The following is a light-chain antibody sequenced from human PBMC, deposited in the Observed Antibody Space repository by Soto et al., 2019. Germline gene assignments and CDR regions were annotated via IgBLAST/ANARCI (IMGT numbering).Light chain of an antibody. Sequence: EIVLTQSPATLSLSPGESATLSCRASQSVSSYLAWYQQKPGQAPRLLIYDASNRATGIPARFSGSGSGTDFTLTIRSLEPEDVAVYYCQQRSNWITLGQGTRLEIK. CDR2: DAS. CDR3: QQRSNWIT. J-gene: IGKJ5*01. CDR1: QSVSSY. V-gene: IGKV3-11*01.